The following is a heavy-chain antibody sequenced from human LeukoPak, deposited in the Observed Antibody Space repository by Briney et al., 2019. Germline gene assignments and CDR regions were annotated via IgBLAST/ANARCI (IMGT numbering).Heavy chain of an antibody. Sequence: GGSLRLSCAASGFTFSNAWMSWVRQAPGKGLEWVGRIKSKTDGGTTDYAAPVKGRFTISRDDSKNTLYLQMNSLKTEDTAVYYCTRDYYCSSTSCYMTLPGGYNWFDPWGQGTLVTVSS. D-gene: IGHD2-2*02. V-gene: IGHV3-15*01. CDR1: GFTFSNAW. CDR3: TRDYYCSSTSCYMTLPGGYNWFDP. J-gene: IGHJ5*02. CDR2: IKSKTDGGTT.